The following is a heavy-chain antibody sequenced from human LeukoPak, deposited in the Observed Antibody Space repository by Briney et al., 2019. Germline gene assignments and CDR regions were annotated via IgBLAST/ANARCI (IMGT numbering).Heavy chain of an antibody. V-gene: IGHV3-48*04. CDR2: ISSSSLSI. CDR3: ARTRTLPIAGGFDT. D-gene: IGHD3-16*01. CDR1: GXTLSSYN. Sequence: GGSLRLSFAASGXTLSSYNMNWVRQAPGKGLEWVSYISSSSLSIYNADSVQGRFTISRENAKNTLYLQMNSLRAEDTAVYYCARTRTLPIAGGFDTWGQGSLVTVSS. J-gene: IGHJ5*02.